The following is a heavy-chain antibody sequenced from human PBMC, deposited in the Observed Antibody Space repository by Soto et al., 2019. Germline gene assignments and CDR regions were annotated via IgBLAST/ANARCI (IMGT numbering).Heavy chain of an antibody. J-gene: IGHJ6*02. Sequence: LSLTCTVSGGSISSGDYYWSWIRQPPGRGLEWIGYIYYSGSTYYNPSLKSRVTISVDTSKNQFSLKLSSVTAADTAVYYCARVGGYSYGLVDYYYGMDVWGQGTTVTVSS. V-gene: IGHV4-30-4*01. CDR2: IYYSGST. CDR3: ARVGGYSYGLVDYYYGMDV. CDR1: GGSISSGDYY. D-gene: IGHD5-18*01.